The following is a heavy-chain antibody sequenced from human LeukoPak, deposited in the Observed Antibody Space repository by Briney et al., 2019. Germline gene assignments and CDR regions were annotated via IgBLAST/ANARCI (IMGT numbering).Heavy chain of an antibody. Sequence: DSVKGRFTISRDNSRNTLSLQISSLRAEDTALYYCTRGVYCSGGSCSLDYWGQGTLVTVSS. CDR3: TRGVYCSGGSCSLDY. V-gene: IGHV3-23*01. D-gene: IGHD2-15*01. J-gene: IGHJ4*02.